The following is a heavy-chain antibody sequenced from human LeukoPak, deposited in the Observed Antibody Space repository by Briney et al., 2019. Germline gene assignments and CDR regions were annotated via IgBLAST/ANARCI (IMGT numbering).Heavy chain of an antibody. CDR2: INVNSGDT. CDR3: ARSYYDVLTNYYMWLAP. CDR1: GYTFTDYY. J-gene: IGHJ5*02. V-gene: IGHV1-2*02. D-gene: IGHD3-9*01. Sequence: ASVKVSCKASGYTFTDYYIHWVRQAPGQGLEWMGWINVNSGDTHYQQKFQDRVTMTGDTSISTAYMELSSLRSDDTAVFYCARSYYDVLTNYYMWLAPWGQGTLVTVSS.